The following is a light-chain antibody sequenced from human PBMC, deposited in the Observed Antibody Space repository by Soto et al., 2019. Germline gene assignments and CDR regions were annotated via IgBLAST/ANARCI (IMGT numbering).Light chain of an antibody. J-gene: IGKJ4*01. CDR2: DAS. CDR1: QGISSY. Sequence: MQLSQSPNSLSASVGDRVTINCRASQGISSYLAWYQQKPGKAPKLLIYDASTLETGVPSRFSGSGSGTEFTLTITNLQPDDFATYYCQQYNSYLTFGGGTKVDI. V-gene: IGKV1-9*01. CDR3: QQYNSYLT.